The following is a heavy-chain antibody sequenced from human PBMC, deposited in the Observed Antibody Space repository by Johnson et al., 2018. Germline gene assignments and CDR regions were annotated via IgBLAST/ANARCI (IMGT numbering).Heavy chain of an antibody. V-gene: IGHV3-20*04. CDR1: GFTFDDYG. D-gene: IGHD2-15*01. J-gene: IGHJ1*01. Sequence: EVQLVESGGGVVRPVGSLRLSCAASGFTFDDYGMSWVRQAPGKGLEWVSGINWNGGSTGYADSVKGRFTISRDNSKNTLYLQMNSLRAEDTAVYYCARVLVQLGYCSGGNCVPRAEYFQHWGQGTLVTVSS. CDR2: INWNGGST. CDR3: ARVLVQLGYCSGGNCVPRAEYFQH.